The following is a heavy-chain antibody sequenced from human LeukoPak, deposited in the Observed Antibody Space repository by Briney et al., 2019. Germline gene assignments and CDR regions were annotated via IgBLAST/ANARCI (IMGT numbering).Heavy chain of an antibody. Sequence: PSETLSLTCTVSGGSVTDYYWSWIRQSPGKGLEWIGYIYYTGTSYNPSLKSRVTISADTSKNQFSLKLTSVTAADTALYFCARGMSAAYDYNWFDSWGQGTLVTVSS. CDR2: IYYTGT. V-gene: IGHV4-59*02. D-gene: IGHD5-12*01. J-gene: IGHJ5*01. CDR3: ARGMSAAYDYNWFDS. CDR1: GGSVTDYY.